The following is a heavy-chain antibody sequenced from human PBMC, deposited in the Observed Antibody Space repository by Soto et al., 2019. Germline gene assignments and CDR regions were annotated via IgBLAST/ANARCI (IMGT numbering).Heavy chain of an antibody. V-gene: IGHV4-31*03. CDR3: ARGEVTMVRGVINWFAP. CDR1: GGSISSGGYY. Sequence: QVQLQESGPGLVKPSQTLSLTCTVSGGSISSGGYYWSWIRQHPGKGLERIGDIYYSGSTYYNPSHKRRVTITVDTSKTQFSPKLSSVAAADTTVYDCARGEVTMVRGVINWFAPWGQGTLVTVSS. CDR2: IYYSGST. J-gene: IGHJ5*02. D-gene: IGHD3-10*01.